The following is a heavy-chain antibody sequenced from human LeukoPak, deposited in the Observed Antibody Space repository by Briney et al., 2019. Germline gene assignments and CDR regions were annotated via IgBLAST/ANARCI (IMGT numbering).Heavy chain of an antibody. V-gene: IGHV3-74*01. CDR1: GFTINSNW. CDR2: INSDGSRT. CDR3: ARGVLRYFDRLDY. Sequence: GESLTLSCAASGFTINSNWMHWVRQGQGKGRVGVSLINSDGSRTSDAYSGKGRFNTSIDNAKTTLYLQMKSLRAADTAVYYCARGVLRYFDRLDYWGQGTLVTVSS. J-gene: IGHJ4*02. D-gene: IGHD3-9*01.